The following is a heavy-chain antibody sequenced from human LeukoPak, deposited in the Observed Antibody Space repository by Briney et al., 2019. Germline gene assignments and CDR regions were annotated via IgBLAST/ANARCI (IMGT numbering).Heavy chain of an antibody. CDR3: AKKGYSGSFVHYYYYYMDV. CDR2: ISGSSSYI. CDR1: GFTFSGYD. V-gene: IGHV3-21*04. Sequence: GGSLRLSCAASGFTFSGYDMNWVRQAPGKGLEWVSSISGSSSYIYYADSVKGRFTISRDNSKNTLYLQMNSLRAEDTAVYYCAKKGYSGSFVHYYYYYMDVWGKGTTVTISS. D-gene: IGHD1-26*01. J-gene: IGHJ6*03.